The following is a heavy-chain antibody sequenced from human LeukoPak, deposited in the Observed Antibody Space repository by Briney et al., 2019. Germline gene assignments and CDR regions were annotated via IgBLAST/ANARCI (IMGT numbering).Heavy chain of an antibody. D-gene: IGHD1-26*01. CDR3: ARWHSHGRYFDY. CDR2: ICDSGNI. J-gene: IGHJ4*02. Sequence: SETLSLTCTVSGVSIRNYCWNWIRQPPGKGLDWIGYICDSGNIDYKPSLKSRVTISVDTSKNQFSLKLTSATAADTAVYYCARWHSHGRYFDYWGQGALVTVSS. CDR1: GVSIRNYC. V-gene: IGHV4-59*01.